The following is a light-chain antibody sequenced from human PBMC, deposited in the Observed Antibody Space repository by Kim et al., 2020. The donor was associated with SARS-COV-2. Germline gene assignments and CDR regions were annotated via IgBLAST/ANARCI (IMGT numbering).Light chain of an antibody. CDR1: QDIGND. V-gene: IGKV1-17*01. Sequence: ASRVDRVTIPCRASQDIGNDLGWYPQNPGRAPKRLIYGASNLQSGVPSRFSGSGSETEFTLTINSLQPEDFATYFCLQHRTYPITFGQGTRLEIK. CDR3: LQHRTYPIT. CDR2: GAS. J-gene: IGKJ5*01.